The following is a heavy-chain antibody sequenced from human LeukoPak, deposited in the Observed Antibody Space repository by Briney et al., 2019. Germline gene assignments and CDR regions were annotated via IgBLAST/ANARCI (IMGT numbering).Heavy chain of an antibody. CDR3: ARVDPRWLQSLDY. V-gene: IGHV3-48*04. D-gene: IGHD5-24*01. CDR1: GFTLSSYS. Sequence: PGGSPRLSCAASGFTLSSYSMNWVRQTPGKGLEWLSYISSTSETIYYADSVKGRFTISRDNAKDSLFLQMNSLRAEDTAVYYCARVDPRWLQSLDYWGQGTLVTVSS. J-gene: IGHJ4*02. CDR2: ISSTSETI.